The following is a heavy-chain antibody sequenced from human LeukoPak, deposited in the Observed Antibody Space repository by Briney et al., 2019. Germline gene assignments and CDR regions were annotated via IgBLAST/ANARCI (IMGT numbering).Heavy chain of an antibody. J-gene: IGHJ4*02. V-gene: IGHV5-51*01. CDR2: IYPGDSDT. D-gene: IGHD4-23*01. Sequence: GESLKISCKGSGYSFTSYWIGWVRQMPGKGLEWMGIIYPGDSDTRYSPSFQGQVTISPDKSISTAYLQWGGLKASDTAMYYCARAVSLSVVTSLFDSWGQGTLVTVSS. CDR1: GYSFTSYW. CDR3: ARAVSLSVVTSLFDS.